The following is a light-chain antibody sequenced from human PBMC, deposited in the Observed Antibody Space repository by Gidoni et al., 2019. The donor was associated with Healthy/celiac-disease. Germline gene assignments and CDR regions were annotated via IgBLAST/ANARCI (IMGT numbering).Light chain of an antibody. CDR3: QSYDSSLSAL. V-gene: IGLV1-40*01. J-gene: IGLJ3*02. Sequence: QSALTQPPSWSGAPGQRVTISCTGSSSNIGAGDDVHRAQQLPGTAPNLLIYGNSNRPSGVPDRFSGSKSGTSASLAITGLQAEDEADYYCQSYDSSLSALFGGGTKLTVL. CDR2: GNS. CDR1: SSNIGAGDD.